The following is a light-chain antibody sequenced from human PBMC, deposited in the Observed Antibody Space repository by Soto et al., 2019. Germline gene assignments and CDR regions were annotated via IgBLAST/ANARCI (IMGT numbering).Light chain of an antibody. CDR2: AAS. CDR3: QQLNSYP. CDR1: QGISSY. Sequence: EIQLTQSPSFLSASVGDRVTITCRASQGISSYLAWYQQKPGKAPKLLIYAASTLQSGVPSRFSGSGSGTEFTLTISSLQPEDFATYYCQQLNSYPFGQGTRLEI. J-gene: IGKJ5*01. V-gene: IGKV1-9*01.